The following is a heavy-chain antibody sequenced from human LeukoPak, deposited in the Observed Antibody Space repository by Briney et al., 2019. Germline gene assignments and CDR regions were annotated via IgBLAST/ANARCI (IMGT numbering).Heavy chain of an antibody. CDR2: IYWDDDR. CDR3: AHRKNYYGSSVFDN. CDR1: GFSLNTRGVG. V-gene: IGHV2-5*02. D-gene: IGHD3-22*01. J-gene: IGHJ4*02. Sequence: SGPTLVNPTQTLTLTCTLSGFSLNTRGVGVGWIRQPPGRALEWLALIYWDDDRRYSPSLKSRLTITKDTSKNQVVLTMTNMDPVDTATYFCAHRKNYYGSSVFDNWGQGTLVTVSS.